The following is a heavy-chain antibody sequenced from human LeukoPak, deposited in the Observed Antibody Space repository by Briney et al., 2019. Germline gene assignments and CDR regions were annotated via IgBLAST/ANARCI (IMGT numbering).Heavy chain of an antibody. V-gene: IGHV3-7*03. CDR2: IKVDGSEK. CDR3: ARKTGTTGEAFDY. J-gene: IGHJ4*02. CDR1: GFMFSNYW. Sequence: GGSLRLSCAASGFMFSNYWMSWVRQAPGKGLEWVANIKVDGSEKYYVDSVKGRFTISRDNAENSLYLQMNSLRADDTAVYYCARKTGTTGEAFDYWGRGTLVTVSS. D-gene: IGHD1-1*01.